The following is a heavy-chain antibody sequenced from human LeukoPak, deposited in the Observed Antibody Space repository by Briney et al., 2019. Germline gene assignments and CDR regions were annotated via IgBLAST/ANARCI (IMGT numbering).Heavy chain of an antibody. J-gene: IGHJ5*02. CDR1: GFTFSSYA. Sequence: PGGSLRLSCAASGFTFSSYAMSWVRQAPGKGLKWVSGISGSGGSTYYADSVKGRFTISRDNAKNSLYLQMNSLRAEDTAVYYCARGGFKTLYAPWGQGTLVTVSS. V-gene: IGHV3-23*01. CDR2: ISGSGGST. D-gene: IGHD2-8*01. CDR3: ARGGFKTLYAP.